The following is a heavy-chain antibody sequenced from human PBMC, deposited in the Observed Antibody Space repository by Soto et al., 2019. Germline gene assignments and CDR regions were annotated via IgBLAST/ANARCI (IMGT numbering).Heavy chain of an antibody. Sequence: GGSLRLSCAASGFTFSSYWMHWVRQAPGKGLVWVSSISSSSSYIYHADSVKGRFTISRDSSKNMLYLQMNSLRAEDTAVYYCAKEDSSSWHYYYGMDVWGQGTTVTVSS. CDR2: ISSSSSYI. V-gene: IGHV3-21*04. J-gene: IGHJ6*02. CDR3: AKEDSSSWHYYYGMDV. D-gene: IGHD6-13*01. CDR1: GFTFSSYW.